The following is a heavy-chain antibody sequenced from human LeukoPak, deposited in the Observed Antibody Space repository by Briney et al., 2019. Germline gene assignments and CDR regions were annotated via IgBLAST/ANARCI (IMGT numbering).Heavy chain of an antibody. CDR2: IYSGGST. CDR1: GFTVSSNY. Sequence: GGSLRLSCAASGFTVSSNYMSWVRQAPGKGLEWVSVIYSGGSTYYADSVRGRFTISRDNSKNTLYLQMNSLRAEDTAVYYCARMHVGEFDYWGQGTLVTVSS. J-gene: IGHJ4*02. V-gene: IGHV3-53*01. D-gene: IGHD3-10*01. CDR3: ARMHVGEFDY.